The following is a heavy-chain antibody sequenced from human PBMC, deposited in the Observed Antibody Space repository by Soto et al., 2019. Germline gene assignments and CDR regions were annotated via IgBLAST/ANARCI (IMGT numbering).Heavy chain of an antibody. CDR3: ARGTPSPLIVRSSRGPWFDP. Sequence: KPLETLSLTCTVSGGSISSYYWSWIRQPPGKGLEWIGYMYYGGRTNYNPSLKSRVTISVDTSKMQVSLKLSSVTAADTAVYFCARGTPSPLIVRSSRGPWFDPWGQGTLVTVSS. V-gene: IGHV4-59*08. D-gene: IGHD2-15*01. J-gene: IGHJ5*02. CDR1: GGSISSYY. CDR2: MYYGGRT.